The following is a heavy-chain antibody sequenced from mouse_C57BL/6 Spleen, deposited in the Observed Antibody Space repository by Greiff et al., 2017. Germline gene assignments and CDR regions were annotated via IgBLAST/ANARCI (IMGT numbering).Heavy chain of an antibody. V-gene: IGHV1-15*01. D-gene: IGHD1-1*01. CDR2: IDPETGGT. J-gene: IGHJ2*01. CDR3: TRPITTVVAYYFDY. CDR1: GYTFTDYE. Sequence: QVQLQQSGAELVRPGASVTLSCKASGYTFTDYEMHWVKQTPVHGLEWIGAIDPETGGTAYNQKFKGKAILTADKSSSTAYMELRSLTSEDSAVYSCTRPITTVVAYYFDYWGQGTTLTVSS.